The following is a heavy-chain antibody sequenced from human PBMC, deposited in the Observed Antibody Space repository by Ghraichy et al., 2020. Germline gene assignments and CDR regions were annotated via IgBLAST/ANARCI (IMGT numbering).Heavy chain of an antibody. V-gene: IGHV3-23*01. CDR1: GFTFSSFA. J-gene: IGHJ3*02. Sequence: GGSLRLSCAASGFTFSSFAMSWVRQSSGKGLEWVSTFAASGGGGTTYYADSVKGRFTISRDNSKDTVYLQMNSLRAEDTALYYCARDQGYGGNDDAFDNWGHGTMVTVSS. CDR3: ARDQGYGGNDDAFDN. D-gene: IGHD4/OR15-4a*01. CDR2: FAASGGGGTT.